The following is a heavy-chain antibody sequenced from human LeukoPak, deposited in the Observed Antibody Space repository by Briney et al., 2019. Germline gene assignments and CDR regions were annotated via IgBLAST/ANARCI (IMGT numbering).Heavy chain of an antibody. D-gene: IGHD3-22*01. CDR3: ARSDSSGYYFFDC. V-gene: IGHV1-18*01. Sequence: VASVKVSCKTSGYTFTSYGISWVRQDPGQGLEWMGWISAYNGNTNYAQKLQGRVTMTTDTSTSTAYMELRSLRSDDTAVYYCARSDSSGYYFFDCWGQGTLVTVSS. J-gene: IGHJ4*02. CDR2: ISAYNGNT. CDR1: GYTFTSYG.